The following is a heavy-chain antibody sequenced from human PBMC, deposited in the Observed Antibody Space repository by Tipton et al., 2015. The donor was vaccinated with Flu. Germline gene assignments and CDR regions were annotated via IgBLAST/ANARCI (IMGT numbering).Heavy chain of an antibody. D-gene: IGHD2-15*01. V-gene: IGHV3-15*01. CDR3: TTERACSGGSFPHY. CDR2: TKSKTDGGTT. J-gene: IGHJ4*01. Sequence: APGKGLEWVCRTKSKTDGGTTDYAAPVKGRFTISRDDSKNTLFLQMNSLKTEDTAVYYCTTERACSGGSFPHYWGQGTRVTLSS.